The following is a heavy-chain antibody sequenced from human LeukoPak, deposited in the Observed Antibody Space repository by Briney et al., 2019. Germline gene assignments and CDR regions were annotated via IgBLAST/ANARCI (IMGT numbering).Heavy chain of an antibody. CDR1: GFTFSNYA. D-gene: IGHD2-15*01. CDR3: AKGRGYCTGGSCYSDY. CDR2: ISASDGST. J-gene: IGHJ4*02. Sequence: GGSLRLSCTASGFTFSNYAMSWVRQAPGKGLEWVSTISASDGSTYYADSVQGRFTITRDTSKNTLYLQMNSLRVEDTAIYYCAKGRGYCTGGSCYSDYWGQGTLVTVSS. V-gene: IGHV3-23*01.